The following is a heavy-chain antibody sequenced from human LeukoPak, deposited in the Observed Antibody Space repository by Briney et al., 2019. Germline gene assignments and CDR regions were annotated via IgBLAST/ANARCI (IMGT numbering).Heavy chain of an antibody. V-gene: IGHV3-30*18. D-gene: IGHD4-17*01. J-gene: IGHJ4*02. Sequence: PGGSLRLSCAASGFTFSSYGMHWVRQAPGKGLEWVAVISYDGSNKYYADSVKGRFTISRDNSKNTLYLQMNSLRAEDTAVYYCAKDWFDYGDYGEVYWGQGTLVTVSS. CDR2: ISYDGSNK. CDR1: GFTFSSYG. CDR3: AKDWFDYGDYGEVY.